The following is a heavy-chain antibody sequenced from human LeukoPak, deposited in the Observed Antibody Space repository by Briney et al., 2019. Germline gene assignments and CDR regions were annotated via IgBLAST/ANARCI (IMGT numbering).Heavy chain of an antibody. CDR3: ARKQWLNS. Sequence: PGGSLRLSCAASGFTVSSNYMSWVRQAPGKGLEWVSAIYSGGSTYYADSVKGRFTISRDNAKNSLFLQMNNLRAEDTAVYYCARKQWLNSWGQGTRVIVSS. V-gene: IGHV3-53*01. CDR1: GFTVSSNY. J-gene: IGHJ5*02. CDR2: IYSGGST. D-gene: IGHD6-19*01.